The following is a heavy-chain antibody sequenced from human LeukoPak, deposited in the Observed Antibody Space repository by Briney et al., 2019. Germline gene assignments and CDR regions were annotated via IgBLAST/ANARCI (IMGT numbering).Heavy chain of an antibody. V-gene: IGHV3-30*02. J-gene: IGHJ4*02. CDR3: ARGSSRFDY. CDR2: IRYDGDNK. D-gene: IGHD2-2*01. CDR1: GFTFSSCG. Sequence: GGSLRLSCAASGFTFSSCGMHWVRQAPGKGLEWVAFIRYDGDNKYYAESVKGRFTISRDNSKNTLYLQMNSLRAEDTAVYYCARGSSRFDYWGQGTLVTVSS.